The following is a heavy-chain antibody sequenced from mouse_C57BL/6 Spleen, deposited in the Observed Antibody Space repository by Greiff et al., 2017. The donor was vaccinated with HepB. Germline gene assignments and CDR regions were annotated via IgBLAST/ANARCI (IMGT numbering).Heavy chain of an antibody. CDR1: GSTFTGYW. V-gene: IGHV1-50*01. D-gene: IGHD1-1*01. Sequence: QVQLQQPGAELVKPGASVKLSCKASGSTFTGYWMQWVKQRPGQGLEWMGEIDPSDSYTNYNQKFKGKATLTVDTSSSTAYMQLSSLTSEDSAVYYCARTFITTVVATRGYFDVWGTGTTVTVSS. J-gene: IGHJ1*03. CDR2: IDPSDSYT. CDR3: ARTFITTVVATRGYFDV.